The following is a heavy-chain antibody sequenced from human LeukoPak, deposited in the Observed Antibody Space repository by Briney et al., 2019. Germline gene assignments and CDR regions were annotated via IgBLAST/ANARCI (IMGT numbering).Heavy chain of an antibody. CDR2: INPSGGST. J-gene: IGHJ6*02. V-gene: IGHV1-46*01. D-gene: IGHD2-2*01. Sequence: ASVKVSCKASGYTFTSYYMHWVRQAPGQGLEWMGIINPSGGSTSYAQKFQGRVTMTRDTSTSTVYMELSSLRSEDTAVYYCARGVNTVVVPAAIFYHYYGMDVWGQGTTVTVSS. CDR3: ARGVNTVVVPAAIFYHYYGMDV. CDR1: GYTFTSYY.